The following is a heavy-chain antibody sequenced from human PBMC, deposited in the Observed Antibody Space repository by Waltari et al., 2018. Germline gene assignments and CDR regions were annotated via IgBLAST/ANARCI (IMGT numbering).Heavy chain of an antibody. CDR1: GLPVRSNY. CDR3: ARGSASDY. Sequence: EVQLVESGGGFIQPGGFLRLSCAASGLPVRSNYMSWVRQAPGKGLEWVSIIYGDGRTYYADSVEGRFTISRDSSKNTLYLQMNSLTAEDTAVYYCARGSASDYWGQGTLVTVSS. V-gene: IGHV3-53*01. CDR2: IYGDGRT. D-gene: IGHD6-25*01. J-gene: IGHJ4*02.